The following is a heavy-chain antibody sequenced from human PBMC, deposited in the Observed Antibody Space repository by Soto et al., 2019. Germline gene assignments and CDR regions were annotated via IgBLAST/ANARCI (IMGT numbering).Heavy chain of an antibody. D-gene: IGHD3-10*01. CDR1: GYTFTSYG. V-gene: IGHV1-18*01. CDR3: ARALFGELFETSWFDP. Sequence: GASVKVSCKASGYTFTSYGISWVRQAPGQGLEWMGWISAYNGNTNYAQKLQGRVTMTTDTSTSTAYMELRSLRSDDTAVYYCARALFGELFETSWFDPWGQGTLVTVSS. J-gene: IGHJ5*02. CDR2: ISAYNGNT.